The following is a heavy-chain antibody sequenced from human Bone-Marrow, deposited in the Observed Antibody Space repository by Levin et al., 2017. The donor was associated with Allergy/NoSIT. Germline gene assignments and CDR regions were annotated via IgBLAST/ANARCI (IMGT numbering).Heavy chain of an antibody. D-gene: IGHD3-22*01. CDR2: INHSGST. CDR1: GGSFSGYY. Sequence: PSETLSLTCAVYGGSFSGYYWSWIRQPPGKGLEWIGEINHSGSTNYNPSLKSRVTISVDTSKNQFSLKLSSVTAADTAVYYCARGSSIYYDSSGYQQFDYWGQGTLVTVSS. V-gene: IGHV4-34*01. CDR3: ARGSSIYYDSSGYQQFDY. J-gene: IGHJ4*02.